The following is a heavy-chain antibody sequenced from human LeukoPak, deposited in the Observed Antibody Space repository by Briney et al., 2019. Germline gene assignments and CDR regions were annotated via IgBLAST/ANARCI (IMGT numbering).Heavy chain of an antibody. V-gene: IGHV3-7*04. CDR2: IKQDGSEK. J-gene: IGHJ4*02. Sequence: GGPLRLSCAASGFTYSSYWMNWVRQAPGKGLEWVANIKQDGSEKYYVDSVKGRFTISRDNAKNSLYLQMNSLRAEDTAVYYCARDVLGGFDYWGQGTLVTVAS. CDR1: GFTYSSYW. CDR3: ARDVLGGFDY. D-gene: IGHD2-8*01.